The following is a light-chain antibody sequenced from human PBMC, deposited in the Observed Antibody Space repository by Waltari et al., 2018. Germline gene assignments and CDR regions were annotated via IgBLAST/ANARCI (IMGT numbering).Light chain of an antibody. V-gene: IGLV1-40*01. Sequence: QSVLTQPPSVSEAPWPRVTISSTGSSPKIGSAYVVHWYEQLPGPAPKLLIYGNSNRPSGVPDRFSGSKSGTSASLAITGRQAEDEADYYCQSYDSSLSGGVFGGGTKLTVL. J-gene: IGLJ2*01. CDR2: GNS. CDR3: QSYDSSLSGGV. CDR1: SPKIGSAYV.